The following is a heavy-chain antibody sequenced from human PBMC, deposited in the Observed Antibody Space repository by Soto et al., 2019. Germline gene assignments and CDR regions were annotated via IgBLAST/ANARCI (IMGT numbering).Heavy chain of an antibody. CDR2: IYYSGST. CDR1: GGSISSYY. V-gene: IGHV4-59*01. J-gene: IGHJ3*02. D-gene: IGHD3-22*01. Sequence: SETLSLTCTVSGGSISSYYWSWIRQPPGKGLEWIGYIYYSGSTNYNPSLKSRVTISVDRSKNQFSLNLSSVTAADTAVYYCARAGEYYYDSSGSAFAIWGQGTMVTVSS. CDR3: ARAGEYYYDSSGSAFAI.